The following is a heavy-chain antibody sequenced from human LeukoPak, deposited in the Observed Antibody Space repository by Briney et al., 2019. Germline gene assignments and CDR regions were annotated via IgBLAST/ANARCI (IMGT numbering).Heavy chain of an antibody. Sequence: PSETLSLTCTVSGGSISSYYWSWIRQPPGKGLEWIGYIYTSGNTNYNPSLKSRVTISVGTSKNQFSLKLSSVTAADTAVYYCASSSYYDFWSGYYIDGSYYYYMDVWGKGTTVTVSS. J-gene: IGHJ6*03. D-gene: IGHD3-3*01. V-gene: IGHV4-4*09. CDR2: IYTSGNT. CDR1: GGSISSYY. CDR3: ASSSYYDFWSGYYIDGSYYYYMDV.